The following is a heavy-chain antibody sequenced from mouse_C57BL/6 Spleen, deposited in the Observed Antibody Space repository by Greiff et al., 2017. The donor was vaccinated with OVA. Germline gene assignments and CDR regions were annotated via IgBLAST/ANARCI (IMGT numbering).Heavy chain of an antibody. CDR3: VGITTDFLYAMDY. D-gene: IGHD2-4*01. CDR2: IDPSDSYT. Sequence: QVQLQQPGAELVRPGTSVKLSCKASGYTFTSYWMHWVKQRPGQGLEWIGVIDPSDSYTNYNQKFKGKATLTVDTSSSTAYMQLSSLTSEYSAVYYCVGITTDFLYAMDYWGQGTAVTVSS. CDR1: GYTFTSYW. V-gene: IGHV1-59*01. J-gene: IGHJ4*01.